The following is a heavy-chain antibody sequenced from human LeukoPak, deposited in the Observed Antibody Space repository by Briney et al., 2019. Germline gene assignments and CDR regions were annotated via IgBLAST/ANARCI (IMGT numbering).Heavy chain of an antibody. J-gene: IGHJ6*02. CDR1: GYTFTSYY. CDR2: INPSGGST. D-gene: IGHD2-15*01. Sequence: ASVKVSCKASGYTFTSYYMHWVRQAPGQGLEWMGIINPSGGSTSYAQKFQGRVTMTRDTSTSTVYMELSSLRSEDTAVYYCARERYGGYCSGGSCSRQSPFAYYGMDVWGQGTTVTVSS. V-gene: IGHV1-46*01. CDR3: ARERYGGYCSGGSCSRQSPFAYYGMDV.